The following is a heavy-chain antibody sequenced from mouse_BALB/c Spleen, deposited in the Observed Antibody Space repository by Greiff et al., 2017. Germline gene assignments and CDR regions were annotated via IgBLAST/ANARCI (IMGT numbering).Heavy chain of an antibody. J-gene: IGHJ2*01. V-gene: IGHV1-7*01. CDR3: ARERGIRRDGFDY. D-gene: IGHD1-2*01. Sequence: QVQLQQPGAELVKPGASVKLSCKASGYTFTSYWMHWVKQRPGQGLEWIGYINPSTGYTEYNQKFKDKATLTADKSSSTAYMQLSSLTSEDSAVYYCARERGIRRDGFDYWGQGTTLTVSS. CDR1: GYTFTSYW. CDR2: INPSTGYT.